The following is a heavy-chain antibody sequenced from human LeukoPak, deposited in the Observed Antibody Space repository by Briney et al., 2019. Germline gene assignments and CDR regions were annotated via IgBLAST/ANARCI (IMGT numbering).Heavy chain of an antibody. CDR1: GVSISTYY. D-gene: IGHD3-22*01. V-gene: IGHV4-59*01. CDR2: IYYSGNS. Sequence: SETLSLTCAVSGVSISTYYWSWIRQPPGKGLEWIGYIYYSGNSNYNPSLKSRVTISVDTSKNQFSLKLSSVTAADTAVYYCAGLGASGNGYLSWFDPWGQGTLVTVSS. J-gene: IGHJ5*02. CDR3: AGLGASGNGYLSWFDP.